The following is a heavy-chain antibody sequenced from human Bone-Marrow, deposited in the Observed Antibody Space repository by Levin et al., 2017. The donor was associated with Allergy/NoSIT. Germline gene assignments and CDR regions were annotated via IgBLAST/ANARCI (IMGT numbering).Heavy chain of an antibody. CDR1: GFTFEDYG. J-gene: IGHJ4*02. V-gene: IGHV3-20*04. CDR3: AAGQYQPLTFEF. D-gene: IGHD4-11*01. Sequence: ASVKVSCAASGFTFEDYGMSWVRQVPGRGLEWVSRISWNGLSSGYTDSVKGRFSISRDNAKNSLFLEMSSLRAEDTAFYYCAAGQYQPLTFEFWGQGILVIVSS. CDR2: ISWNGLSS.